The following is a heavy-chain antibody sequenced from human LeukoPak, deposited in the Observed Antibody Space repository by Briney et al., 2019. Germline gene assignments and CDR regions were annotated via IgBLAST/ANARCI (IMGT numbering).Heavy chain of an antibody. J-gene: IGHJ5*02. CDR3: ARDWGEVVTAIPGGWFDP. D-gene: IGHD2-21*02. CDR1: GGTFSSYA. Sequence: SVKVSCKASGGTFSSYAISWVRQAPGQGLEWMGRIIPIFGVANYAQKFQGRVTITADKSTSTAYMELSSLRSEDTAVYYCARDWGEVVTAIPGGWFDPWGQGTLVTVSS. CDR2: IIPIFGVA. V-gene: IGHV1-69*04.